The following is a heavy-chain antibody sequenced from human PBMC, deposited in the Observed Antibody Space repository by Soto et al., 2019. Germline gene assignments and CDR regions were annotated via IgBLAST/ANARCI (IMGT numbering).Heavy chain of an antibody. Sequence: GGSLRLSCAASGFTFSSYGMHWVRQAPGKGLEWVAVISYDGSNKYYADFVNGRFTVSRDNSKNTLYLQMNGLRAEDTAVYFCAKDLRDFWSGWPQHYYYGMDVWGQGTTVTVSS. CDR1: GFTFSSYG. CDR2: ISYDGSNK. D-gene: IGHD3-3*01. CDR3: AKDLRDFWSGWPQHYYYGMDV. J-gene: IGHJ6*02. V-gene: IGHV3-30*18.